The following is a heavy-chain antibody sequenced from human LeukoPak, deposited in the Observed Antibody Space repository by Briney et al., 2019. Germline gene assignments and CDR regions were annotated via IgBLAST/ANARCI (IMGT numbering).Heavy chain of an antibody. J-gene: IGHJ5*02. Sequence: RASVKVSCKASGGTFSSYAISWVRQAPGQGLEWMGRIIPILGIANYAQKFQGRVTITADKSTSTAYMELSSLRSEDTAVYYCARDLGGITMVRGKGWFDPWGQGTLVTVSS. CDR3: ARDLGGITMVRGKGWFDP. V-gene: IGHV1-69*04. D-gene: IGHD3-10*01. CDR1: GGTFSSYA. CDR2: IIPILGIA.